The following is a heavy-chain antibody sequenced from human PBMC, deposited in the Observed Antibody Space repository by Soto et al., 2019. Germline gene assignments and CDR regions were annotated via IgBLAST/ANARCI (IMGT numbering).Heavy chain of an antibody. Sequence: QVQLQESGPGLVKPSETLSLTCTVSGGSISSYYWSWIRQPPGKGLEWIGYIYYSGSTNYNPSLKRRVTISVDTSKNQFSLKLSSVTAADTAVYYCAREEGGSGGGFDPWGQGTLVTVSS. J-gene: IGHJ5*02. D-gene: IGHD3-10*01. V-gene: IGHV4-59*01. CDR2: IYYSGST. CDR1: GGSISSYY. CDR3: AREEGGSGGGFDP.